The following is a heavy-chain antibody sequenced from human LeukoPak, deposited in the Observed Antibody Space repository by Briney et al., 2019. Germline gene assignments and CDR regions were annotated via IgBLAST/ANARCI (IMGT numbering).Heavy chain of an antibody. CDR1: GFTFNSH. CDR3: ARQSSVTRSGLDC. V-gene: IGHV3-30*04. Sequence: GGSLRLSCADSGFTFNSHMHWVRQAPGEGLEWVAAISYDGSNKKYGDSVKGRFTISSDNSKNTLYLQMNSLRPEDTAVYYCARQSSVTRSGLDCWGQGTLVTVSS. D-gene: IGHD4-17*01. J-gene: IGHJ4*02. CDR2: ISYDGSNK.